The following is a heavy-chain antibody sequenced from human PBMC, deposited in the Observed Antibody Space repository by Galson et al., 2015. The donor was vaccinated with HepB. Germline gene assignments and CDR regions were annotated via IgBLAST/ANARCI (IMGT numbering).Heavy chain of an antibody. CDR2: IIPIFGTA. D-gene: IGHD1-26*01. J-gene: IGHJ3*02. CDR1: GGTFSSYA. CDR3: ARGGGSYAPGAFDI. Sequence: SCKASGGTFSSYAISWVRQAPGQGLEWMGGIIPIFGTANYAQKFQGRVTITADESTSTAYMELSSLRSEDTAVYYCARGGGSYAPGAFDIWGQGTMVTVSS. V-gene: IGHV1-69*01.